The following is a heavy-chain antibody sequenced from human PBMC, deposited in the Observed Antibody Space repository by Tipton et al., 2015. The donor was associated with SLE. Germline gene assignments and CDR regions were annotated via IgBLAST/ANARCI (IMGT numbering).Heavy chain of an antibody. V-gene: IGHV3-23*01. D-gene: IGHD5-18*01. CDR2: ISGSGGST. CDR3: AKDSALNVDTAIQY. Sequence: SLRLSCAASGFTFSSYWMHWVRQAPGKGLEWVSAISGSGGSTYYADSVKGRFTISRDNSKNTLYLQMNSLRSEDTAVYYCAKDSALNVDTAIQYWGQGTLVTVSS. J-gene: IGHJ4*02. CDR1: GFTFSSYW.